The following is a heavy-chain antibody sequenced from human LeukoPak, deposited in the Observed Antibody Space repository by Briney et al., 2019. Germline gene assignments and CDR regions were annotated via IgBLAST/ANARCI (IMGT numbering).Heavy chain of an antibody. J-gene: IGHJ4*02. D-gene: IGHD5-24*01. V-gene: IGHV3-23*01. CDR1: GFTFSSYA. CDR2: ISGSGGST. Sequence: GGSLRLSCAASGFTFSSYAMSWVRQAPGKGLEWVSAISGSGGSTYYADSVKGRFTISRDNSKNTLYLQMNSLRAEDTAVYYCAHPVYNSEHFDYWGQGILVTVSS. CDR3: AHPVYNSEHFDY.